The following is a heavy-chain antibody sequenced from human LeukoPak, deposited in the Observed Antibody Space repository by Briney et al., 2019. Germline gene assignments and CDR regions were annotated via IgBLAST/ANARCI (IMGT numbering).Heavy chain of an antibody. CDR1: GFTFSDYY. Sequence: GGSLRLSCAASGFTFSDYYMSWIRQAPGKGLEWVSYISSSGGTIYYADSVKGRFTISRDNAKNSLYLQMNSLRAEDTAVYYCARDSMAAALDYWGQGTLVTVSS. J-gene: IGHJ4*02. CDR3: ARDSMAAALDY. V-gene: IGHV3-11*01. D-gene: IGHD6-13*01. CDR2: ISSSGGTI.